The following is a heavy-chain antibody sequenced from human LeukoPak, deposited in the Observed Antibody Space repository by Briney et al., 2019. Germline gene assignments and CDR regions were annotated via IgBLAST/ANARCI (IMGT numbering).Heavy chain of an antibody. V-gene: IGHV3-30*03. CDR1: GFTFSSYG. CDR2: ISNDGSRK. D-gene: IGHD3-3*01. CDR3: ARDRAWNYFDY. Sequence: PGGSLRLSCAASGFTFSSYGMHWVRKAPGKGLEWVAIISNDGSRKYYAHSVEGRFTISRDNSKNTLYLQMDSLRAEDTAVYYCARDRAWNYFDYWGQGTLVTVSS. J-gene: IGHJ4*02.